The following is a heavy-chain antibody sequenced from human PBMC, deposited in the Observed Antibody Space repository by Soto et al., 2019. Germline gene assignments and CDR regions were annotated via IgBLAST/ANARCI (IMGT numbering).Heavy chain of an antibody. D-gene: IGHD2-21*02. CDR3: ARDRPRSYCGGDCYSGYFDY. CDR1: GYTFTGYY. Sequence: ASVKVSCKASGYTFTGYYMHWVRQAPGQGLEWMGWINPNSGGTNYAQKFQGWVTMTRDTSISTAYMELSRLRSDDTAVYYCARDRPRSYCGGDCYSGYFDYWGQGTLVTVSS. J-gene: IGHJ4*02. CDR2: INPNSGGT. V-gene: IGHV1-2*04.